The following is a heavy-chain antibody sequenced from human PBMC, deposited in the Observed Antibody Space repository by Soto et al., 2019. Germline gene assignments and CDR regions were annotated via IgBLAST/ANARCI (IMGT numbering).Heavy chain of an antibody. CDR2: ISGSGDST. CDR1: GFTFSSYA. CDR3: ANKFFSGSGSYRGWFDP. D-gene: IGHD3-10*01. V-gene: IGHV3-23*01. J-gene: IGHJ5*02. Sequence: EVQLLESGGGLVQPGGSLRLSCAASGFTFSSYAMNWVRQAPGKGLEWVSIISGSGDSTYYADSVKGRFTIPRDNTKNTVYLEMNSLRAEDTAVYYCANKFFSGSGSYRGWFDPWGQGTLVTVSS.